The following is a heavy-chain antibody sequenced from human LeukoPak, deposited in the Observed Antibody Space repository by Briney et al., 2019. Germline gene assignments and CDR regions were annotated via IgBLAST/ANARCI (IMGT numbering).Heavy chain of an antibody. CDR1: GFTFDDYA. Sequence: GGSLRLSCAAPGFTFDDYAMHWVRQAPGKGLEWVSLISWDGGSTYYADSVKGRFTISRDNSKNSLYLQMNSLRAEDTALYYCAKSDGLGSYPISEPYFDYWGQGTLVTVSS. CDR2: ISWDGGST. D-gene: IGHD3-10*01. CDR3: AKSDGLGSYPISEPYFDY. J-gene: IGHJ4*02. V-gene: IGHV3-43D*03.